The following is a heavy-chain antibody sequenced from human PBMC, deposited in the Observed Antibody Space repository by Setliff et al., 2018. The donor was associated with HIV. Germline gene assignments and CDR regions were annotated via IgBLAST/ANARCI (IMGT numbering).Heavy chain of an antibody. CDR2: ISTHNDDT. J-gene: IGHJ4*02. D-gene: IGHD1-26*01. V-gene: IGHV1-18*01. CDR1: GYTFTTYA. CDR3: ARDRSYYPNYFDY. Sequence: ASVKVSCKASGYTFTTYAISWVRQAPGQGLEWMGWISTHNDDTDYAQKFQGRVTMTRDTSTRTSYMELSSLRSEDTAVYYCARDRSYYPNYFDYWGQGTLVTVSS.